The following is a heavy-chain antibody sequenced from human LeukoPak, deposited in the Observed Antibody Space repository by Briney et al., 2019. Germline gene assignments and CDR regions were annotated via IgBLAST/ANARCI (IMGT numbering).Heavy chain of an antibody. CDR1: GGSFSGYY. V-gene: IGHV4-4*07. CDR2: IYTSGST. J-gene: IGHJ6*02. D-gene: IGHD3-16*01. Sequence: SETLSLTCAVYGGSFSGYYWSWIRQPAGKGLEWIGRIYTSGSTNYNPSLKSRVTMSVDTSKNQFSLKLSSVTAADTAVYYCARDFLMLEYYYYGMDVWGQGTTVTVSS. CDR3: ARDFLMLEYYYYGMDV.